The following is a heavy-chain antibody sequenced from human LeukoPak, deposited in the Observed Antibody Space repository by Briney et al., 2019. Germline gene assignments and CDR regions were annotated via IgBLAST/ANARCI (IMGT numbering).Heavy chain of an antibody. Sequence: TGGSLRLSCAASGFSFSGYSMNWVRQAPGKGLEWVSYISSTSGTTIYYADSVKGRFTISRDNAKNSLYLQMNSLRDEDTAVYYCARDLSGSYYFDYWGQGTLVTVSS. CDR2: ISSTSGTTI. CDR1: GFSFSGYS. D-gene: IGHD1-26*01. J-gene: IGHJ4*02. CDR3: ARDLSGSYYFDY. V-gene: IGHV3-48*02.